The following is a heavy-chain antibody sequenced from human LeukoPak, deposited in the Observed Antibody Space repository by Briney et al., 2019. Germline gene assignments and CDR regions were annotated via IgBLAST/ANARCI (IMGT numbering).Heavy chain of an antibody. J-gene: IGHJ4*02. D-gene: IGHD6-6*01. Sequence: SETLSLTCAVSGYSISGGYYWGWIRQPPGKGLEWIGSIYHSGSTYYNPSLKSRVTISVDTSKNQFSLKLSSVTAADTAVYYCARHSSSIAARPYLFDYWGQGTLVTVSS. CDR1: GYSISGGYY. CDR3: ARHSSSIAARPYLFDY. CDR2: IYHSGST. V-gene: IGHV4-38-2*01.